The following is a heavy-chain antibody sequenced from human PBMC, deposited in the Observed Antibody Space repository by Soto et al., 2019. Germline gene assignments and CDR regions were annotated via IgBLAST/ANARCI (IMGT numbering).Heavy chain of an antibody. D-gene: IGHD1-26*01. CDR2: IYYSGST. CDR3: ARHGGTEYYYYYGMDV. J-gene: IGHJ6*02. CDR1: GGSISSSSYY. V-gene: IGHV4-39*01. Sequence: SETLSLTCTVSGGSISSSSYYWGWIRQPPGKGLEWIGSIYYSGSTYYNQSLKNRVTISVDTSKNQFSLKLSSVTAADTAVYYCARHGGTEYYYYYGMDVWGQGTTVTVSS.